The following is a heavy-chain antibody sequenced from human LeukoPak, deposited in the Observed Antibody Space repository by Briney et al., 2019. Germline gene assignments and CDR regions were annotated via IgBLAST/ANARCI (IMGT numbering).Heavy chain of an antibody. CDR3: ARVADYGANSRSYGMDV. J-gene: IGHJ6*02. CDR1: GYTFTGYY. CDR2: INPNSGGT. Sequence: ASVKVSCKASGYTFTGYYMQWVRQAPGQGLEWMGWINPNSGGTNFAQKFQGRVTMTRGTSIGTAYMELSRLTSDHTAVYYCARVADYGANSRSYGMDVWGQGTTVTVS. D-gene: IGHD4-23*01. V-gene: IGHV1-2*02.